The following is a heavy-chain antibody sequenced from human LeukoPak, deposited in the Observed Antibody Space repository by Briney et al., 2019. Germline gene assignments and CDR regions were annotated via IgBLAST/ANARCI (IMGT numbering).Heavy chain of an antibody. J-gene: IGHJ4*02. Sequence: GGSLRLSWAASGFTFSSYWMSWVRQAPGKGLEWVANIKQDGSEKYYVDSVKGRFTISRDNANNSLYLQMNTLRAEDTAVYYCATDLQPFDYWGQGTLVTVSS. CDR3: ATDLQPFDY. D-gene: IGHD2-2*01. CDR1: GFTFSSYW. V-gene: IGHV3-7*04. CDR2: IKQDGSEK.